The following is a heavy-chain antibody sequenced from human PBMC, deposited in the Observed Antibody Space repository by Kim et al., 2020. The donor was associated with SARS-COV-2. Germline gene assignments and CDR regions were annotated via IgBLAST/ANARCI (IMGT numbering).Heavy chain of an antibody. J-gene: IGHJ5*02. Sequence: NPSLKRRVTKSVDKPKNQCSLKLSSVTAADTAVYYCARQLWFGKINWFDPWGQGTLVTVSS. D-gene: IGHD3-10*01. CDR3: ARQLWFGKINWFDP. V-gene: IGHV4-4*02.